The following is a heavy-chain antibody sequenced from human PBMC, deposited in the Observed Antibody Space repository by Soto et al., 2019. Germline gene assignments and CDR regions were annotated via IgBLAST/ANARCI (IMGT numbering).Heavy chain of an antibody. CDR3: ARDGGRMDV. V-gene: IGHV4-59*01. CDR1: GGSISGYY. D-gene: IGHD3-3*01. J-gene: IGHJ6*02. Sequence: PSETLSLTCTVSGGSISGYYWSWIRQPPGKGLEWIGYIYYSGSTNYNPSLKSRVTISVDTSKNQFSLKLSSVTAADTAVYYCARDGGRMDVWGQGTTVTVSS. CDR2: IYYSGST.